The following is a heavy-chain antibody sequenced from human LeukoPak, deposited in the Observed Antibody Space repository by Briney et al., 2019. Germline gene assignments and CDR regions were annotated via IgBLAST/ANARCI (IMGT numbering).Heavy chain of an antibody. J-gene: IGHJ6*03. CDR3: ARDGYYYYYMDV. CDR2: IYYSGST. CDR1: GGSISSYY. V-gene: IGHV4-59*01. Sequence: SETLSLTCTVSGGSISSYYWSWIRQPPGKGLEWIGYIYYSGSTNYNPSLKSRVTISVDTSKNQFSLKLSSVTAADTAVYYCARDGYYYYYMDVWGKGTTVTVPS.